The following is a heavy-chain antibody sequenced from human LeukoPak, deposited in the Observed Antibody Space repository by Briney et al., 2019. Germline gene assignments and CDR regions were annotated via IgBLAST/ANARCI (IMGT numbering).Heavy chain of an antibody. CDR3: ATRGYSSSWYVY. CDR2: FDPEDGET. V-gene: IGHV1-24*01. Sequence: ASVKVSCKVSGYTLTELSMHWVRQAPGKGLEWMGGFDPEDGETIYAQKFQGRVAMTEDTSTDTAYMELSSLRSEDTAVYYCATRGYSSSWYVYWGQGTLVTVSS. D-gene: IGHD6-13*01. CDR1: GYTLTELS. J-gene: IGHJ4*02.